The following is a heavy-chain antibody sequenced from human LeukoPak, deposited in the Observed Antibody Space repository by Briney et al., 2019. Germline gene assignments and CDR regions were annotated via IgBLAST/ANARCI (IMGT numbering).Heavy chain of an antibody. D-gene: IGHD6-19*01. CDR3: ARGEQWLASEGFDY. J-gene: IGHJ4*02. Sequence: GGSLRLSCAASGFTFSSYAMHWVRQAPGKGLEWVAVISYDGSNKYYADSVKGRFTISRDNSKNTLYLQMNSLRAEDTAVHYCARGEQWLASEGFDYWGQGTLVTVSS. V-gene: IGHV3-30-3*01. CDR1: GFTFSSYA. CDR2: ISYDGSNK.